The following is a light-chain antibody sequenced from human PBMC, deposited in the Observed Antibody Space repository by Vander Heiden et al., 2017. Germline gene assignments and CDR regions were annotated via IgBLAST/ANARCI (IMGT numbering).Light chain of an antibody. Sequence: DVQMTQGPSSLSASVGDRVTITCRASQGISNYLAWYQQKPWKVPMCLIYAGSILQSGGTSRFSRSGSGSDFTLTISSLQLEDVATYYCHRENSAGCTFGHGTKVDIK. CDR2: AGS. V-gene: IGKV1-27*01. CDR1: QGISNY. CDR3: HRENSAGCT. J-gene: IGKJ3*01.